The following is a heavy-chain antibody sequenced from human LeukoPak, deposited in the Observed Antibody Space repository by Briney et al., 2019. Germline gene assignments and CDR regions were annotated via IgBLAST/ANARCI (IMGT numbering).Heavy chain of an antibody. V-gene: IGHV3-23*01. CDR1: GFTFSNYA. J-gene: IGHJ4*02. CDR3: AKCSGGSCYASGAFDY. CDR2: ISGSGDAT. Sequence: GGSLRLSCAASGFTFSNYAMSWVRQAPGKGLEWVSGISGSGDATWYADSAKGRFTISRDNSKNTVNLQMNSLRPEDTAVYYCAKCSGGSCYASGAFDYWGQGTLVTVSS. D-gene: IGHD2-15*01.